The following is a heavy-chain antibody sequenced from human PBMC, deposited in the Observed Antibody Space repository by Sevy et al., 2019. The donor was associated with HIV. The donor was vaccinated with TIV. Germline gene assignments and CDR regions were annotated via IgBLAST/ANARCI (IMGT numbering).Heavy chain of an antibody. V-gene: IGHV3-30*02. J-gene: IGHJ6*02. D-gene: IGHD1-26*01. Sequence: GGSLRLSCAASGFTFSSYGMHWVRQAPGKGLEWVAFIRYDGSNKYYADSVKGRFTISRDNSKNTLYLQMNSLRAEDTAVYYCAKGFEVGATYYYYGMDVWGQWTTVTVSS. CDR3: AKGFEVGATYYYYGMDV. CDR2: IRYDGSNK. CDR1: GFTFSSYG.